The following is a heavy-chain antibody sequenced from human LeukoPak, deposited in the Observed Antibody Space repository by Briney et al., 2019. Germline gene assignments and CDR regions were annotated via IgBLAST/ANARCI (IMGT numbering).Heavy chain of an antibody. CDR2: ISAYNGNT. V-gene: IGHV1-18*01. CDR1: GYTFTSYG. J-gene: IGHJ3*02. CDR3: ARGGGGYSYGTFDAFDI. D-gene: IGHD5-18*01. Sequence: ASVKVSCKASGYTFTSYGISWVRQAPGQGLEWMGWISAYNGNTNYAQKLQGRVTMTTDTSTSTASMELRSLRSDDTAVYYCARGGGGYSYGTFDAFDIWGQGTMVTVSS.